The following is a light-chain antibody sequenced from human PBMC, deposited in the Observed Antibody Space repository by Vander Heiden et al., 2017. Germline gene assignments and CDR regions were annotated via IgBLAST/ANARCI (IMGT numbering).Light chain of an antibody. V-gene: IGLV9-49*01. Sequence: QPVLPQPPSASASLGASVTLTCPLRSRYSPYKLVWYQQRPGKGPRFGMRVGTGGIVGSKGDGSPDRFSVLGSGLNRYLTIKNIQEEDESDYHCGADHGSGSNSVVFGGGTKLTVL. CDR2: VGTGGIVG. CDR3: GADHGSGSNSVV. CDR1: SRYSPYK. J-gene: IGLJ2*01.